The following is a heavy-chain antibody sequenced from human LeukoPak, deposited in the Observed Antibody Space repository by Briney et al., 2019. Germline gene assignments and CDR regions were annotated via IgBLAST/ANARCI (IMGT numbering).Heavy chain of an antibody. CDR3: AKGYSSGALFDY. CDR2: MNPNSGNT. D-gene: IGHD6-19*01. J-gene: IGHJ4*02. CDR1: GYTFTSYD. V-gene: IGHV1-8*03. Sequence: ASVKVSCKASGYTFTSYDINWVRQATGQGLEWMGWMNPNSGNTGYAQKFQGRVTITRNTSISTAYMELSSLRSEDTAVYYCAKGYSSGALFDYWGQGTLVTVSS.